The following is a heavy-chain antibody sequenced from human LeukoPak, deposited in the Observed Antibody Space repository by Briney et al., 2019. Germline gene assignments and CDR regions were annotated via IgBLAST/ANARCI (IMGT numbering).Heavy chain of an antibody. CDR2: INPNSGGT. CDR3: ASADGDPTRGFDP. V-gene: IGHV1-2*02. CDR1: GYTFTGYY. D-gene: IGHD4-17*01. J-gene: IGHJ5*02. Sequence: GASVKVSCKASGYTFTGYYMHWVRQAPGQGLEWMGWINPNSGGTNYAQKFQGRVTMNRDTSISTAYMELSRLRSDDTAVYYCASADGDPTRGFDPWGQGTLVTVSS.